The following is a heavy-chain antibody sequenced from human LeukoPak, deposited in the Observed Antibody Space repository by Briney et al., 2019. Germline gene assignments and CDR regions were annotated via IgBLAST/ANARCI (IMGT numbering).Heavy chain of an antibody. CDR2: ISWNSGSI. J-gene: IGHJ5*02. Sequence: PGGSLRLSCAASGFTFDDYAVHWVRQAPGKGLEWVSGISWNSGSIGYADSVKGRFTISRDNAKNSLYLQMNSLRAEDTAVYYCASTTVTANWFDPWGQGTLVTVSS. V-gene: IGHV3-9*01. D-gene: IGHD4-17*01. CDR1: GFTFDDYA. CDR3: ASTTVTANWFDP.